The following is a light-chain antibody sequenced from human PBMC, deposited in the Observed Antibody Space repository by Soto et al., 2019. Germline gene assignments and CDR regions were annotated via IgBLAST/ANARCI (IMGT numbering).Light chain of an antibody. V-gene: IGKV3-20*01. Sequence: EIVLTQSPGTLSLSPGDRATLSCRASQSVSRNYLAWYQQKPGQAPRLLIFAASSRSTGIPDRFSGSGSGTDFTLTISRLEPEDFAVYYCQQYGTSPPLPFGGGTKVDIK. CDR2: AAS. J-gene: IGKJ4*01. CDR3: QQYGTSPPLP. CDR1: QSVSRNY.